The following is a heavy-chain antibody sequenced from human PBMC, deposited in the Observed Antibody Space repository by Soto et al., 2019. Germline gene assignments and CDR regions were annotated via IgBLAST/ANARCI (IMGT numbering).Heavy chain of an antibody. J-gene: IGHJ5*02. CDR1: GDTFSNFS. V-gene: IGHV1-69*17. Sequence: QVQLVQSGAEVKRPGSSVKVSCRATGDTFSNFSVNWVRQAPGRGLEWMGGIIPLFRLADYAQKFQGRLTITADHSTSTTFMELNSLTSEDTAFYYCARGGTLIRGAPQVDWFDPWGQGTLVIVSS. D-gene: IGHD3-10*01. CDR2: IIPLFRLA. CDR3: ARGGTLIRGAPQVDWFDP.